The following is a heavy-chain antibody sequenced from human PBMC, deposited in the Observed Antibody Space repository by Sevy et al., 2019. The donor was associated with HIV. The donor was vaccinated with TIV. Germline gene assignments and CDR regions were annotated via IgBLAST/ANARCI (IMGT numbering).Heavy chain of an antibody. D-gene: IGHD4-17*01. J-gene: IGHJ4*02. V-gene: IGHV3-23*01. CDR1: GFTFSSDA. Sequence: GGSLRLSCAASGFTFSSDAMSWVRQAPGKGLEWVSAISGGGGSTYYGDSVKGRFTISRDNSKNTLYLQMNSLRAEDTAVYYCAKLGNTVTTIDYWGQGTLVTVSS. CDR2: ISGGGGST. CDR3: AKLGNTVTTIDY.